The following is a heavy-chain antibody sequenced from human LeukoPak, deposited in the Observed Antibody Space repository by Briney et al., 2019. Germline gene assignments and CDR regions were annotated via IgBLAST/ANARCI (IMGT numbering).Heavy chain of an antibody. V-gene: IGHV3-48*03. J-gene: IGHJ4*02. Sequence: GGSLRLSCAASGFTFSSYEMNWDRQAPGKGLEWVSYISSSGSTIYYADSVKGRFTISRDNAKNSLYLQMNSLRAEDTAVYYCARESGSAGDFDYWGQGTLVTVSS. D-gene: IGHD1-26*01. CDR2: ISSSGSTI. CDR1: GFTFSSYE. CDR3: ARESGSAGDFDY.